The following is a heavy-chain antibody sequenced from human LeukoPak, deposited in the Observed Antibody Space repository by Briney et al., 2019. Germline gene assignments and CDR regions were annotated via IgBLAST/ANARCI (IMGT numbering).Heavy chain of an antibody. CDR3: ARDGTTPMSNFYYAMDV. J-gene: IGHJ6*02. D-gene: IGHD4-11*01. V-gene: IGHV3-48*03. CDR2: ISRNGTTI. CDR1: GFTFSSYV. Sequence: GGSLRLSCAASGFTFSSYVMNWVRQAPGKGLGWVSYISRNGTTIYYADSVKGRFTISRDNAKNSLYLQMNSLRAEDTAVYYCARDGTTPMSNFYYAMDVWGQGTTVTVSS.